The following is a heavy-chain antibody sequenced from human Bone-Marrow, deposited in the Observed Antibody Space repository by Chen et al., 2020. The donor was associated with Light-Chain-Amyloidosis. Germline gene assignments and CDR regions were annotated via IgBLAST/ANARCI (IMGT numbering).Heavy chain of an antibody. D-gene: IGHD3-3*01. J-gene: IGHJ6*03. CDR1: GAPFSNYY. V-gene: IGHV4-34*12. Sequence: QVQLQEWGTGLLKPSETLSLTCAVYGAPFSNYYWTWVRQAPGKGMEWMGEIIETGSASFNPTLKSRLTMSVEKSKNQFSLKLTSVTAADTAVYYCARAIYRYYDLVNFYNYMDVWGRGTTVTVS. CDR2: IIETGSA. CDR3: ARAIYRYYDLVNFYNYMDV.